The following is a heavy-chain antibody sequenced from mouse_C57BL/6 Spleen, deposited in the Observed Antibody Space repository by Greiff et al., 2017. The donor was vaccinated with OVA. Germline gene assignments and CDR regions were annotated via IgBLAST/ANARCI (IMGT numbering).Heavy chain of an antibody. J-gene: IGHJ1*03. Sequence: EVQGVESGGGLVKPGGSLKLSCAASGFTFSSYAMSWVRQTPEKRLEWVATISDGGSYTYYPATVKGRFPISRANAKNNLYMQMSHLKSEDTAMYYCAKSLGGYFDVWGTGTTVTVSS. CDR2: ISDGGSYT. CDR3: AKSLGGYFDV. CDR1: GFTFSSYA. V-gene: IGHV5-4*01. D-gene: IGHD3-3*01.